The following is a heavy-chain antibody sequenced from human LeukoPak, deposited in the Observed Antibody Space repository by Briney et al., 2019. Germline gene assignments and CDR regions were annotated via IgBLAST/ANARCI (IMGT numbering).Heavy chain of an antibody. CDR3: VSPRGFSYGYFDY. D-gene: IGHD5-18*01. Sequence: SETLSLTCTVSGGSISSSSAYWGWIRQPPGMGLEWIGSIYYSKNTYYNPSLKSRVTISADTSKNQFSLMLGSVSATDTAVYYCVSPRGFSYGYFDYWGQGTLVTVSS. CDR2: IYYSKNT. J-gene: IGHJ4*02. CDR1: GGSISSSSAY. V-gene: IGHV4-39*01.